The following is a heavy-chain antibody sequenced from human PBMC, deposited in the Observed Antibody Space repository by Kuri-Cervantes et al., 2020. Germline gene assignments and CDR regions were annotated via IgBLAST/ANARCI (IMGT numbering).Heavy chain of an antibody. CDR1: GFTFSSFA. J-gene: IGHJ4*02. D-gene: IGHD6-19*01. CDR3: AKGVGIAVVIRFDY. Sequence: GESLKISCAASGFTFSSFAMTWVRQAPGKGLEWVSGISGSGGSTYYADSVKGRFTISRDNSKNTLYLQMNSLRAEDTAVYYCAKGVGIAVVIRFDYWGQGTLVTVSS. CDR2: ISGSGGST. V-gene: IGHV3-23*01.